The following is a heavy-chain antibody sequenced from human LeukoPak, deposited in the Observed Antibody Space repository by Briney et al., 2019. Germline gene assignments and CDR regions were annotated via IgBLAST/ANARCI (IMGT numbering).Heavy chain of an antibody. Sequence: GGSLRLSCAASGFTLSNAWMSWVRQAQGKGLEWVGRIKSKSDGGTTDYAAPVKGRFAISRDDSKSTLYLQMNSLKTEDTAVYYCTTLDFSNGLFDPWGQGALVTVSS. D-gene: IGHD4-11*01. CDR1: GFTLSNAW. CDR2: IKSKSDGGTT. V-gene: IGHV3-15*01. J-gene: IGHJ5*01. CDR3: TTLDFSNGLFDP.